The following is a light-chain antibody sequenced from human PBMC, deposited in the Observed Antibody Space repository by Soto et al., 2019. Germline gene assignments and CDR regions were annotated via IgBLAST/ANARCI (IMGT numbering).Light chain of an antibody. V-gene: IGLV1-51*01. J-gene: IGLJ3*02. CDR3: ATWDSSLSAGV. CDR1: SSNIGNNF. Sequence: QSVLTQPPSVSAAPGQKVTISCSGSSSNIGNNFVSWSQQVPGTAPKLLIFDNDKRPSGIPDRFSASRSGASATLAIAGLQTGDEAYYYCATWDSSLSAGVFGGGTKLTVL. CDR2: DND.